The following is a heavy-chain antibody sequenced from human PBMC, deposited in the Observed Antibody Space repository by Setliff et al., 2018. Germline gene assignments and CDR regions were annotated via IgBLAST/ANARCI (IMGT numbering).Heavy chain of an antibody. CDR1: GGSMTDFF. CDR3: ARGLNTESWTPLY. CDR2: IYTKGGT. J-gene: IGHJ4*02. V-gene: IGHV4-4*08. Sequence: TLSLTCSVAGGSMTDFFWHWFRRPPGKGLEWIGYIYTKGGTNYSPSLKSRVTMSVDRSRNQFSLTLSSVSAAGMAVYYCARGLNTESWTPLYWSPGTLVTVSS. D-gene: IGHD2-15*01.